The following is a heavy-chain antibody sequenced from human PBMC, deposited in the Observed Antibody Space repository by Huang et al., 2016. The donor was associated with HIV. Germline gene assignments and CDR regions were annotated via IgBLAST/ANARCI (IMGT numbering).Heavy chain of an antibody. CDR2: IRYDGSNK. Sequence: QVQLVESGGGVVQPGGSLRLSCSASGFPFSSYGLHWVRQAPGRGRGWVACIRYDGSNKYYADSVEGRFTIARDNYKNTLYLQMNGRRAEDTAVYYCAKDFGIEFWGQGTLVTVSS. V-gene: IGHV3-30*02. CDR1: GFPFSSYG. CDR3: AKDFGIEF. D-gene: IGHD3-10*01. J-gene: IGHJ4*02.